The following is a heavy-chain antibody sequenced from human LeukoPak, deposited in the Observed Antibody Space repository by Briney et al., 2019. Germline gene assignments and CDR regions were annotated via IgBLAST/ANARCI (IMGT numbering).Heavy chain of an antibody. Sequence: SETLSLTCTVSGGSISSYYWRWIRQPAGKGLEWIGRIYTSGSTNYNPSLKSRVTMSVDTSKTQFSLKLSSVTAADTAVYYCARIQSGDFWSGYSHTPDYWGQGTLVTVSS. CDR2: IYTSGST. J-gene: IGHJ4*02. V-gene: IGHV4-4*07. CDR1: GGSISSYY. D-gene: IGHD3-3*01. CDR3: ARIQSGDFWSGYSHTPDY.